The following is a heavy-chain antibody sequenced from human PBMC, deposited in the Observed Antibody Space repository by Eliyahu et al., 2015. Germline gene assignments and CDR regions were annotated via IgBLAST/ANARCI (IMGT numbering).Heavy chain of an antibody. D-gene: IGHD4-23*01. CDR3: ARDSDSVVTSWYFDL. Sequence: QVQLVQSGAEVKKPGSSVKVSCKASGGXFSSYAISWVRXAPGQXXEWMGGIIPIFGXANYAQKFQGRVTITADKSTSTAYMELSSLRSEDTAVYYCARDSDSVVTSWYFDLWGRGTLVTVSS. CDR2: IIPIFGXA. V-gene: IGHV1-69*06. CDR1: GGXFSSYA. J-gene: IGHJ2*01.